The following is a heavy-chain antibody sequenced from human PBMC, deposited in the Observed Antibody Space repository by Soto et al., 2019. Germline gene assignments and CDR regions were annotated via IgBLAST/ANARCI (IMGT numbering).Heavy chain of an antibody. CDR2: IIPIFGTA. Sequence: ASVKVSCKASGGTFSSYAISWVRQAPGQGLEWMGGIIPIFGTANYAQKFQGRVTITADESTSTAYMELSSLRSEDTAVYYCARDGPRGITIFGVVTDGMDVWGQGTTVTVSS. CDR3: ARDGPRGITIFGVVTDGMDV. J-gene: IGHJ6*02. D-gene: IGHD3-3*01. V-gene: IGHV1-69*13. CDR1: GGTFSSYA.